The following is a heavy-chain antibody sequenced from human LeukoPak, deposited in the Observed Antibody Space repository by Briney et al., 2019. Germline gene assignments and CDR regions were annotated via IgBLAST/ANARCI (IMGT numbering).Heavy chain of an antibody. CDR3: ARLVVGEAHDGFDI. V-gene: IGHV3-13*04. CDR2: IGTAGDT. Sequence: GGSLRLSCAASGFTFSTYDMHWVRQPTGKGQEWVSTIGTAGDTYYPGSVKDRFTISRDNAKNSLYLQMDSLRAGDTAVYYCARLVVGEAHDGFDIWGQGTMVTVSS. J-gene: IGHJ3*02. D-gene: IGHD2-21*01. CDR1: GFTFSTYD.